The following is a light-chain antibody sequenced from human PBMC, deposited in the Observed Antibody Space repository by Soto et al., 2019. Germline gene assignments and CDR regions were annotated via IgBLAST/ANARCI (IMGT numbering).Light chain of an antibody. CDR1: QAISNY. CDR2: DAS. CDR3: QQYDKLRWT. Sequence: DIRMTQSPSSLSASVGDRVTITCQASQAISNYLNWYQQKPGKAPKLLIYDASNLEIGVPSRFSGSGSGTDYTFPISSLQPEDIATDYCQQYDKLRWTFGQGTKVELK. J-gene: IGKJ1*01. V-gene: IGKV1-33*01.